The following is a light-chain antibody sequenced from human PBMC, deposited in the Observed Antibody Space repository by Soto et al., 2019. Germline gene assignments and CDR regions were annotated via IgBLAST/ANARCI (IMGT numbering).Light chain of an antibody. CDR3: GSWDSSLSAYV. Sequence: SVLTQPPSVSAAPGQKVTISCAGSSSNIGGNSVSWYQQLPGTAPTLLIYDDNKRPSGIPDRFSGSKSSTSATLGITGFQTGDEADYYCGSWDSSLSAYVFGPGTKVTVL. V-gene: IGLV1-51*01. CDR2: DDN. J-gene: IGLJ1*01. CDR1: SSNIGGNS.